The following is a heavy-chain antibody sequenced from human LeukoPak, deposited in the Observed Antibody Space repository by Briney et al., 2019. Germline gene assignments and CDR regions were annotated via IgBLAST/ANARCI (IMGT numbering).Heavy chain of an antibody. V-gene: IGHV3-21*01. CDR3: ARDRCSSGGSCYPLVGMDV. CDR1: GFTFSSHS. J-gene: IGHJ6*02. CDR2: ISSSSSYI. D-gene: IGHD2-15*01. Sequence: GGSLRLSCAASGFTFSSHSMNWVRQAPGKGLEWVSSISSSSSYIYYADSVKGRFTISRDNAKNSLYLQMNSLRAEDTAVYYCARDRCSSGGSCYPLVGMDVWGQGTTATVSS.